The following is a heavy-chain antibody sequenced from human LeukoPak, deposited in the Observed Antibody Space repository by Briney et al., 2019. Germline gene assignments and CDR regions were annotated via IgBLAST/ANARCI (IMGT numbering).Heavy chain of an antibody. CDR2: IYSGGST. CDR3: ARENVEMASNWFDP. J-gene: IGHJ5*02. V-gene: IGHV3-66*01. D-gene: IGHD5-24*01. Sequence: GGSLRVSCAASGFAFSSYWLHWVRQAPGKGLEWVSVIYSGGSTYYADSVKGRFTISRDNSKNTLYLQMNSLRAEDTAVYYCARENVEMASNWFDPWGQGTLVTVSS. CDR1: GFAFSSYW.